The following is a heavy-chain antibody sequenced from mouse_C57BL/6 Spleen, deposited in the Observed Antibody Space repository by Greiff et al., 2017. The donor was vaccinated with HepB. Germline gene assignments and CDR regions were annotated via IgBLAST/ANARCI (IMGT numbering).Heavy chain of an antibody. CDR1: GFTFSDYG. D-gene: IGHD1-1*01. V-gene: IGHV5-15*01. CDR3: AIHYYGSSLYAMDY. Sequence: EVKVVESGGGLVQPGGSLKLSCAASGFTFSDYGMAWVRQAPRKGPEWVAFISNLAYSIYYADTVTGRFTISRENAKNTLYLEMSSLRSEDTAMYYCAIHYYGSSLYAMDYWGQGTSVTVSS. J-gene: IGHJ4*01. CDR2: ISNLAYSI.